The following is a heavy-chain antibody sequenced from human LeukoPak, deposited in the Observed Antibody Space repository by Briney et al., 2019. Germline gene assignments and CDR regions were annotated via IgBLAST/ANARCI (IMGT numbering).Heavy chain of an antibody. CDR2: ISAYNGNT. Sequence: ASVKVSCKASGYTFTSYGFSWVRQAPGQGLEWMGWISAYNGNTNYAQKLQDRVTMTTDTFTSTAYMKLRSLRSDDTAVYYCARDGDMATHECWYFDLWGRGTLVTVSS. CDR1: GYTFTSYG. D-gene: IGHD5-24*01. V-gene: IGHV1-18*01. J-gene: IGHJ2*01. CDR3: ARDGDMATHECWYFDL.